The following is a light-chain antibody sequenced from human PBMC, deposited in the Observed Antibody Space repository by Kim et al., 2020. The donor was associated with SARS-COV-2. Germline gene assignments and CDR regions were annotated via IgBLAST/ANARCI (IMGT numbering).Light chain of an antibody. Sequence: ASVGDSVTNTCRASQGIRNDLVWYQQKPGKAPNLLIYAASSLQSGVPSRFSGSGSGTEFTLTIYSLQPEDIATYYCLQDYNYPPTFGQGTKVDIK. CDR2: AAS. CDR1: QGIRND. CDR3: LQDYNYPPT. V-gene: IGKV1-6*02. J-gene: IGKJ1*01.